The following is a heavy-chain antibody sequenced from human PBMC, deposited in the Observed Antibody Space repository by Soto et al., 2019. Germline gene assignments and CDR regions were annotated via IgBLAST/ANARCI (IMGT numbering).Heavy chain of an antibody. CDR1: GDSVSSKRAA. CDR3: AGTTSHYWYYMDV. CDR2: TYYRSRWYN. D-gene: IGHD1-7*01. J-gene: IGHJ6*03. V-gene: IGHV6-1*01. Sequence: SQTLPLTCAISGDSVSSKRAAWNWIRQSPSRGLEWLGRTYYRSRWYNDYAVSVKSRITVNPDTSKNQFSLQLTSVTPEDTAVYYCAGTTSHYWYYMDVWGKRTTVTVSS.